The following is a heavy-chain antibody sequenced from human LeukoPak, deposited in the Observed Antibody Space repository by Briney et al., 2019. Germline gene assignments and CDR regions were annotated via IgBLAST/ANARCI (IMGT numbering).Heavy chain of an antibody. J-gene: IGHJ4*02. CDR2: IYYSGST. V-gene: IGHV4-59*01. CDR1: GDSISSYY. D-gene: IGHD5-18*01. Sequence: SETLYLTCTVSGDSISSYYWSWIRQPPGKGLECIGYIYYSGSTNYNPSLKSRVTISVDTSKNQFSLKLSSVTAADTAVYYCARLYNYGPLDYWGQGTLVTVSS. CDR3: ARLYNYGPLDY.